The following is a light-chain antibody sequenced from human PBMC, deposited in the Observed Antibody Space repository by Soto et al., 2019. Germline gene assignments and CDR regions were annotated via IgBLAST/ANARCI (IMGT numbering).Light chain of an antibody. CDR2: GAS. CDR1: QSVSSN. CDR3: QQYNNWPPLT. V-gene: IGKV3-15*01. J-gene: IGKJ4*02. Sequence: EIVMTQSPAPLSLSPGERATLSCRASQSVSSNLAWYQQKPGQAPRLLIYGASTRATGIPARCSGSGSGTEFTLTLSSLQLEDFGVYCCQQYNNWPPLTFGGGTKVEI.